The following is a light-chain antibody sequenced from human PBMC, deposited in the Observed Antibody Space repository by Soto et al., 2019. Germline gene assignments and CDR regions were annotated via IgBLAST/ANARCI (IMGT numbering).Light chain of an antibody. Sequence: QSALTQPASVSGSPGQSITISCTGTSSDVGGYNDVSCYQQHPGKAPKLMIYDVSNRPSGVSNRFSGYKSGNTASLTISGLQEEDADDYYCSSYTSSSTQVFGTGTKLTVL. CDR3: SSYTSSSTQV. J-gene: IGLJ1*01. V-gene: IGLV2-14*01. CDR2: DVS. CDR1: SSDVGGYND.